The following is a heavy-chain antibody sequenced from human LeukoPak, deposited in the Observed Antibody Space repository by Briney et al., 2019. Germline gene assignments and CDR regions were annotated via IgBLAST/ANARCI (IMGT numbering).Heavy chain of an antibody. Sequence: GGSLRLSCAASGFTFSTYDMHWVRQGAGKGLEWVSAVGTAGDTYYSGSVKGRFTISRENAKNSLFLQMNSPRAGDTAVYYCARSHLYYGSGIDYWGQGTLVTVSS. CDR1: GFTFSTYD. CDR2: VGTAGDT. V-gene: IGHV3-13*01. CDR3: ARSHLYYGSGIDY. J-gene: IGHJ4*02. D-gene: IGHD3-10*01.